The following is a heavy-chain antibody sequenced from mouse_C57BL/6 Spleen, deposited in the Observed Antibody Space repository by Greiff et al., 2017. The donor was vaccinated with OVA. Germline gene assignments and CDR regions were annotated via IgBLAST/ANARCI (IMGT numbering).Heavy chain of an antibody. CDR2: FYPGSGSI. Sequence: QVHVKQSGAELVKPGASVKLSCKASGYTFTEYTIHWVKQRSGQGLEWIGWFYPGSGSIKYNEKFKDKATLTADKSSSTVYMELSRLTSEDSAVYFCARHEEGDDGYDYWGQGTSVTVSS. D-gene: IGHD2-3*01. J-gene: IGHJ4*01. V-gene: IGHV1-62-2*01. CDR3: ARHEEGDDGYDY. CDR1: GYTFTEYT.